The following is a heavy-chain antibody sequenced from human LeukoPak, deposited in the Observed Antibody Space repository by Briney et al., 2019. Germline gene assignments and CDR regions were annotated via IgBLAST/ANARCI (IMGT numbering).Heavy chain of an antibody. J-gene: IGHJ4*02. CDR1: GGSISSGGYY. D-gene: IGHD3-9*01. CDR3: AKGVGLRYRDY. Sequence: SQTLSLTCTVSGGSISSGGYYWSWIRQPPGKGLEWIGYIYHSGSTYYNPSLKSRVTISVDRSKNQFSLKLSSVTAADTAVYYCAKGVGLRYRDYWGQGTLVTVSS. V-gene: IGHV4-30-2*01. CDR2: IYHSGST.